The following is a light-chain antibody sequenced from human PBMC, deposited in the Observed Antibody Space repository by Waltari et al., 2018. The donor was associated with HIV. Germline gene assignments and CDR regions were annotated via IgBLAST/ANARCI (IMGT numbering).Light chain of an antibody. J-gene: IGKJ5*01. CDR3: QQRSNWPIT. CDR1: QSVSSY. V-gene: IGKV3-11*01. Sequence: EIVLTQSPATLSLSPGERATLSCRASQSVSSYLAWLQQKPGQSPRLLIYGASNRATGIPARFSGSGSGTEFTLTISSLEPEDFAVYYCQQRSNWPITFGQGTRLEIK. CDR2: GAS.